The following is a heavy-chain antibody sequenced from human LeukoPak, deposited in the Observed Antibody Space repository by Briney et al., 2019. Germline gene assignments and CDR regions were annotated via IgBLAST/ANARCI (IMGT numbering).Heavy chain of an antibody. CDR2: IYPGDSAT. CDR3: ARPAAGLGGFDY. V-gene: IGHV5-51*01. Sequence: GESLKISCRGSGYSFTAYWIAWVRQMPGKGLEWMATIYPGDSATTYSPSFQGQVTISADKSITTAYLQWSSLKASDTAMYYCARPAAGLGGFDYWGQGTLVTVPS. D-gene: IGHD3-16*01. J-gene: IGHJ4*02. CDR1: GYSFTAYW.